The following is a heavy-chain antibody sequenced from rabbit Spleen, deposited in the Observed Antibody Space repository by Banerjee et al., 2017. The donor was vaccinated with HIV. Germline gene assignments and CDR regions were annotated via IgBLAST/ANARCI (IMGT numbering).Heavy chain of an antibody. J-gene: IGHJ4*01. CDR2: IDTNDGDT. V-gene: IGHV1S45*01. Sequence: EQLEESGGGLVKPEGSLTLTCKASGVSFSDKDVMCWVRQAPGKGLEWIACIDTNDGDTDYANWPKGRFTISKTSSTTVTLEMTSLTAADTATYFCARDIASSTGYFLWGPGTLVTVS. CDR3: ARDIASSTGYFL. CDR1: GVSFSDKDV. D-gene: IGHD1-1*01.